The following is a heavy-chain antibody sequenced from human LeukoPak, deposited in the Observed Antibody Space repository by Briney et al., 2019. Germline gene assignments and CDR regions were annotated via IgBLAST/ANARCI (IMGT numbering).Heavy chain of an antibody. Sequence: GGGLRLSCVASGFTFISYSMYWVREAPGVGLECVSYICGISSYIYYADSVKGRFTISKDNGKNSLSLQMTSLRAEDKAVYYCARVNPQRPDCSSTSCFVDAFDIWGQGTMVTVSS. CDR1: GFTFISYS. V-gene: IGHV3-21*01. CDR2: ICGISSYI. D-gene: IGHD2-2*01. J-gene: IGHJ3*02. CDR3: ARVNPQRPDCSSTSCFVDAFDI.